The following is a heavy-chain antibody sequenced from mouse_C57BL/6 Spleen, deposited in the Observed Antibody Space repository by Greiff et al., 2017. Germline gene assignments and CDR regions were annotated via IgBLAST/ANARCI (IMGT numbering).Heavy chain of an antibody. V-gene: IGHV1-80*01. CDR3: ARDGDDYDGTGYAMDY. J-gene: IGHJ4*01. D-gene: IGHD2-4*01. CDR1: GYAFSSYW. CDR2: IYPGDGDT. Sequence: VQLQQPGAELVKPGASVKISCKASGYAFSSYWMNWVKQRPGKGLAWIGQIYPGDGDTNYNGKFKGKATLTADKSSSTAYMQLSSLTSEDSAVYFCARDGDDYDGTGYAMDYWGQGTSVTVSS.